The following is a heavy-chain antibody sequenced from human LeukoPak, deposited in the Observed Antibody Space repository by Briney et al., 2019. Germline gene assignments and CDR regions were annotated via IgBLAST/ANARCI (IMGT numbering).Heavy chain of an antibody. CDR2: INPNSGGT. D-gene: IGHD3-16*01. V-gene: IGHV1-2*04. CDR1: GYTFTGYY. Sequence: ASVKVSCKASGYTFTGYYMHWVRQAPGQGLEWMGWINPNSGGTNYAQKFQGWVTMTRDTSISTAYMELSRLRSGDTAVYYCARAGEPLYYFDYWGQGTLVTVSS. CDR3: ARAGEPLYYFDY. J-gene: IGHJ4*02.